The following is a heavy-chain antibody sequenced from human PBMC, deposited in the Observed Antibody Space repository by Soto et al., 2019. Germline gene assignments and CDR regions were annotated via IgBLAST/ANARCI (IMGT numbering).Heavy chain of an antibody. V-gene: IGHV3-48*03. Sequence: GGFLRLSCAASGFTFSSYEMNWVRQAPGKGLEWVSYITANSITILYADSVRGRFTISRDNAKNSLYLQMNSLTAEDTAIYYCTREPYVDAAMDFDYWGQGTLVTVSS. J-gene: IGHJ4*02. D-gene: IGHD5-18*01. CDR1: GFTFSSYE. CDR3: TREPYVDAAMDFDY. CDR2: ITANSITI.